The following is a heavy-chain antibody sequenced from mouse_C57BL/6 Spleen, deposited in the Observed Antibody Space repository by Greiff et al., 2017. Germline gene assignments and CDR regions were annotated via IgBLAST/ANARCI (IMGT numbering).Heavy chain of an antibody. V-gene: IGHV1-15*01. D-gene: IGHD3-2*02. Sequence: VQLQQSGAELVRPGASVTLSCKASGYTFTDYEMHWVKQTPVHGLEWIGAIDPETGGTAYNQKFKGKAILTADKSSSTAYMELRSLTSEDSAVYYCRRGGQLRLRDYWGQGTTLTVSS. CDR3: RRGGQLRLRDY. CDR2: IDPETGGT. CDR1: GYTFTDYE. J-gene: IGHJ2*01.